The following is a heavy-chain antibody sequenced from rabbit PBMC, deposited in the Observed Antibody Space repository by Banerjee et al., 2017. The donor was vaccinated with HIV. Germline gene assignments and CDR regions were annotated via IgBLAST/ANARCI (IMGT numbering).Heavy chain of an antibody. CDR3: VRYDAGYAGYGYAKTHFNL. CDR1: GFTISSTYH. D-gene: IGHD6-1*01. CDR2: IDPVFGSP. Sequence: QLKETGGGLVQPGGSLTLSCKASGFTISSTYHMSWVRQAPGKGLEWIGYIDPVFGSPYSASWVNGRFTISSHNARNTLYLQLNSLTAADTATYFCVRYDAGYAGYGYAKTHFNLWGPGTLVTVS. J-gene: IGHJ4*01. V-gene: IGHV1S7*01.